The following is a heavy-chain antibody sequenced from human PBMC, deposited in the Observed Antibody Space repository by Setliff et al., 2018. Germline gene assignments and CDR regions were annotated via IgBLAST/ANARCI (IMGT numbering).Heavy chain of an antibody. V-gene: IGHV3-23*01. D-gene: IGHD2-15*01. CDR1: AFTFSSYA. J-gene: IGHJ6*02. Sequence: PVGSLRLSCAASAFTFSSYAMSWVRQCPGKGLEWVSAISGRGGSTYYADSVKGRFTSSRDNSKNKLYLQMSNLRADETSVYYGVRDRPSRQRILRGSNRRGRDAFHPAIDYYGLDVWGQGTTLTVSS. CDR3: VRDRPSRQRILRGSNRRGRDAFHPAIDYYGLDV. CDR2: ISGRGGST.